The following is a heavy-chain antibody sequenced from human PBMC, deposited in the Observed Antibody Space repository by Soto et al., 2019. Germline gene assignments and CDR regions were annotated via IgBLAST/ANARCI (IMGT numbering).Heavy chain of an antibody. D-gene: IGHD3-9*01. CDR1: WGNSINLGYR. CDR2: IYYSGST. Sequence: SQPHRLSNTVAWGNSINLGYRCIFIRKPPGKGLEWIGSIYYSGSTYYNPSLKSRVTISVDTSKNQFSLKLSSVTAADTAVYYCARPISDILTGYYLFDPLVQGTLVTVFS. J-gene: IGHJ5*02. CDR3: ARPISDILTGYYLFDP. V-gene: IGHV4-39*01.